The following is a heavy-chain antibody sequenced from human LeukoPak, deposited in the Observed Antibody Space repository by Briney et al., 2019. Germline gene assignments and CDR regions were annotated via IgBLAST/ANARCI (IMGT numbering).Heavy chain of an antibody. Sequence: SETLSLTCTVSGGSISSSSYYWGWIRQPPGRGLEWIGSIYYSGSTYYNPSLKSRVTISVDTSKNQFSLKLSSVTAADTAVYYCARQLWGAARRSPRKGDFDYWGQGTLVTVSA. CDR1: GGSISSSSYY. V-gene: IGHV4-39*01. D-gene: IGHD6-6*01. CDR3: ARQLWGAARRSPRKGDFDY. J-gene: IGHJ4*02. CDR2: IYYSGST.